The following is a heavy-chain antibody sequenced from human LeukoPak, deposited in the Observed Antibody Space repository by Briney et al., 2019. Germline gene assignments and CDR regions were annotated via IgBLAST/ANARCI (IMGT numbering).Heavy chain of an antibody. CDR1: GGSISSYY. CDR3: ATYSDITGSFDY. Sequence: SETLSLTCTVSGGSISSYYWSWIRQPPGKGLEWIGYISYSGSTDYNPSLQSRVFISVDTSKNQFSLDLTSVTAADTAVYYCATYSDITGSFDYWGQGTLVTVSS. V-gene: IGHV4-59*01. CDR2: ISYSGST. D-gene: IGHD3-22*01. J-gene: IGHJ4*02.